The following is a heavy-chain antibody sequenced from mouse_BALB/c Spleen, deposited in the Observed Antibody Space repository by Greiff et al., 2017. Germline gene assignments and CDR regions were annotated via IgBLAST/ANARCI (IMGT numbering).Heavy chain of an antibody. CDR1: GYTFTSYW. Sequence: VQLQQSGAELVKPGASVKLSCKASGYTFTSYWMHWVKQRPGQGLEWIGEINPSNGRTNYNEKFKSKATLTVDKSSSTAYMQLSSLTSEDSAVYYCARCYYYGSSYGGYAMDYWGQGTSVTVSS. V-gene: IGHV1S81*02. D-gene: IGHD1-1*01. J-gene: IGHJ4*01. CDR2: INPSNGRT. CDR3: ARCYYYGSSYGGYAMDY.